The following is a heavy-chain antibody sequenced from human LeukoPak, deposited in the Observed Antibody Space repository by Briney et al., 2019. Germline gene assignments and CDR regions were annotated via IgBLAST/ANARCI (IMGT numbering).Heavy chain of an antibody. CDR1: GGTFSSYA. V-gene: IGHV1-69*04. D-gene: IGHD3-22*01. CDR2: IIPILGIA. CDR3: ARVVDDSRSDYFDY. J-gene: IGHJ4*02. Sequence: SVKVSCKASGGTFSSYAISWVRQAPGQGLEWMGRIIPILGIANYAQKFQGRVTITADKPTSTAYMELSSLRSEDTAVYYCARVVDDSRSDYFDYWGQGTLVTVSS.